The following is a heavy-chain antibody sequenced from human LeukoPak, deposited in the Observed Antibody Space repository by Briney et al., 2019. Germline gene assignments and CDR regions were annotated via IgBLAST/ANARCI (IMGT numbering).Heavy chain of an antibody. V-gene: IGHV4-61*02. CDR3: ARNVLRYFGNWFDP. D-gene: IGHD3-9*01. CDR2: IYTSGST. CDR1: GGSISSGSYY. Sequence: SETLSLTCTVSGGSISSGSYYWSWIRQPAGKGLEWVGRIYTSGSTNYNPSLKSRVTTSVDTSKNQFSLKLGSVTAADTAVYYCARNVLRYFGNWFDPWGQGTLVTVSS. J-gene: IGHJ5*02.